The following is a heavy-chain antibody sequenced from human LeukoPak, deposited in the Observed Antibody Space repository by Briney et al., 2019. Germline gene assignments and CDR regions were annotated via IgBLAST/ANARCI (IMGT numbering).Heavy chain of an antibody. V-gene: IGHV3-74*01. Sequence: GGSLRLSCAASGFTFSSYWMHWVRQAPGKGLVWVSRINSDGSSTSYADSVKGRFTISRDNAKNTLYLQMNSLRADDTAVYYCVRIYCSSTTCHLWGQGTLVTVSS. D-gene: IGHD2-2*01. J-gene: IGHJ4*02. CDR3: VRIYCSSTTCHL. CDR2: INSDGSST. CDR1: GFTFSSYW.